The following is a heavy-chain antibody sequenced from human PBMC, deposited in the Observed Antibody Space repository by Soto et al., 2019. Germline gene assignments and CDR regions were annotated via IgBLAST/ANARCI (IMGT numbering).Heavy chain of an antibody. CDR3: ARGMTTVTTYEY. J-gene: IGHJ4*02. CDR2: IYHSGST. D-gene: IGHD4-4*01. Sequence: QLQLQESGSGLVKPSQTLSLTCAVSGGSISSGGYSWSWIRQPPGKGLEWIGYIYHSGSTYYNPSLKSLVAISVDRSQSQFSLNLSSVTAADTAVYYCARGMTTVTTYEYWGQGTLVTVSS. V-gene: IGHV4-30-2*01. CDR1: GGSISSGGYS.